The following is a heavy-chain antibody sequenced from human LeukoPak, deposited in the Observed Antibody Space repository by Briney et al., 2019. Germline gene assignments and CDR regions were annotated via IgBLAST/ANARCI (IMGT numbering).Heavy chain of an antibody. D-gene: IGHD2-2*01. J-gene: IGHJ6*03. CDR2: IYYSGST. CDR1: GGSISSSSYY. Sequence: SETLYLTCTVSGGSISSSSYYWGWIRQPPGKGLEWIGSIYYSGSTYYNPSLKSRVTISVDTSKNQFSLKLSSVTAADTAVYYCAREPARFYYYYYMDVWGKGTTVTVSS. V-gene: IGHV4-39*07. CDR3: AREPARFYYYYYMDV.